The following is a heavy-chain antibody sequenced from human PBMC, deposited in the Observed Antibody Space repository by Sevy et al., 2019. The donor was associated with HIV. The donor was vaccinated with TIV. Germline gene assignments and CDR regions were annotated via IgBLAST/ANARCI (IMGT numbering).Heavy chain of an antibody. CDR1: GFTFSSYS. J-gene: IGHJ4*02. CDR2: ISSSSSTI. V-gene: IGHV3-48*02. CDR3: ARGIVVVITTSIENFDY. Sequence: GGSLRLSCAASGFTFSSYSMNWVRQAPGKGLEWVSYISSSSSTIYYADSVKGRFTISRDNAKNSLYLQMNSLREEDTAVYYCARGIVVVITTSIENFDYWGQGTLVTVSS. D-gene: IGHD3-22*01.